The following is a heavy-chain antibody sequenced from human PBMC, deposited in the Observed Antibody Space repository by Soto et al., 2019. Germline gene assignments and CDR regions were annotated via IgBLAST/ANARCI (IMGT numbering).Heavy chain of an antibody. Sequence: QDQLVQSGVEVKKPGASVKVSCKASGYSFTNYGITWVRQAPGQGFEGMGWISAYNGNTNYAQKFQGRVTMTTDASTSTAYLELRSLKSDDTAVYYCARDRGVAPPVAGNTHYYYYMDVWGKGPTVTVSS. CDR1: GYSFTNYG. D-gene: IGHD6-19*01. V-gene: IGHV1-18*01. J-gene: IGHJ6*03. CDR3: ARDRGVAPPVAGNTHYYYYMDV. CDR2: ISAYNGNT.